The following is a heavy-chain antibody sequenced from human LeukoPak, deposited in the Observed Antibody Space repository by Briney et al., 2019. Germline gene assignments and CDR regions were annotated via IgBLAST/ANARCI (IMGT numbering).Heavy chain of an antibody. CDR2: IIPIFGTA. Sequence: SVKVSCKASGGTFSSYAISWVRQAPGQGLEWMGGIIPIFGTANYAQKFQDRVTITADESTSTAYMELSSLRSEDTAVYYCARGITMISAFDIWGQGTMVTVSS. J-gene: IGHJ3*02. CDR3: ARGITMISAFDI. V-gene: IGHV1-69*13. D-gene: IGHD3-22*01. CDR1: GGTFSSYA.